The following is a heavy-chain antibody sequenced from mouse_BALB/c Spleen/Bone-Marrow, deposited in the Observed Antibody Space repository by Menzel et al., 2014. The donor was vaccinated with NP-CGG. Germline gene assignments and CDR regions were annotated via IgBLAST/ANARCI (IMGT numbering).Heavy chain of an antibody. V-gene: IGHV1-77*01. J-gene: IGHJ3*01. CDR1: GYTFTDYY. D-gene: IGHD3-3*01. CDR3: AREGDPGAWFAS. Sequence: VHLQQSGAELARPGASVKLSCKASGYTFTDYYINWVKQRTGQGLEWIGEIYPGSGNTYYNEKFKGKATLTADKSSSTAYMQLSSLTSEDSAVYFCAREGDPGAWFASWGQGTLVTVSA. CDR2: IYPGSGNT.